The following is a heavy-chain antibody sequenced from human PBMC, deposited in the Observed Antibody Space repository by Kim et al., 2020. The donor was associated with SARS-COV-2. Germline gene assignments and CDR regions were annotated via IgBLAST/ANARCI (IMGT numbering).Heavy chain of an antibody. CDR3: ARSEYQVVRGVFEF. D-gene: IGHD2-21*01. J-gene: IGHJ4*02. Sequence: GGSLRLSCAASGFTFTTYTMSWVRQAPGKGLEWVSTISSGGDTTDYADSVKGRFTISRDNSRNTLSLQMNDLRAEDLALYYCARSEYQVVRGVFEFWGQGTLVTVSS. CDR1: GFTFTTYT. V-gene: IGHV3-23*01. CDR2: ISSGGDTT.